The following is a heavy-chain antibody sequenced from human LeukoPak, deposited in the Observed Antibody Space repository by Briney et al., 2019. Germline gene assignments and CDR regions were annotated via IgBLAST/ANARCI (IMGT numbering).Heavy chain of an antibody. V-gene: IGHV3-21*01. CDR2: ISSSSYI. Sequence: GGSLRLSCAASGFTFSSYSMNWVRQAPGKGLEWVSSISSSSYIYYADSVKGRFTISRDNAKNSLYLQMNSLRAEDTAVYYCARDLPDRIAAAGTLDYWGQGTLVTVSS. CDR3: ARDLPDRIAAAGTLDY. J-gene: IGHJ4*02. D-gene: IGHD6-13*01. CDR1: GFTFSSYS.